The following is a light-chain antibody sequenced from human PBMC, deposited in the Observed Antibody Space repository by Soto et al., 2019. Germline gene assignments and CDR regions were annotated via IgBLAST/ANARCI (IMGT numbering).Light chain of an antibody. V-gene: IGKV3-20*01. CDR1: QSVSSSY. CDR3: QQYGSSRFT. J-gene: IGKJ3*01. CDR2: GAS. Sequence: EIVLTQSPGTLSLSPGERATLSCRASQSVSSSYLAWYQQKPGQAPRLLIYGASSRATGIPDRFSGSGSGTDFTLTISRLEPEDFAGYDCQQYGSSRFTFGPGTKVDIK.